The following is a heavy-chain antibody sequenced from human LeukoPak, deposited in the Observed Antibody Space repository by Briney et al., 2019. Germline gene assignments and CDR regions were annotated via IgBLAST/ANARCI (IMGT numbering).Heavy chain of an antibody. D-gene: IGHD3-10*01. V-gene: IGHV1-2*06. J-gene: IGHJ4*02. Sequence: GASVTVSFKASGYTFTGYYMHWVRQAPGQGLEWMGRINPNSGGTNYAQKFQGRVTMTRDTSISTAYMELSRLRSDDTAVYYCARDLVWFGELSVSYWGQGTLVTVSS. CDR1: GYTFTGYY. CDR2: INPNSGGT. CDR3: ARDLVWFGELSVSY.